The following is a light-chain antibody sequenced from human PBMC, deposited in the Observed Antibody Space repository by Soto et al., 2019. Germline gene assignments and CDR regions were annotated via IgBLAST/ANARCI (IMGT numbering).Light chain of an antibody. CDR3: QHYSTWLWT. V-gene: IGKV3-15*01. J-gene: IGKJ1*01. CDR1: QSVSSK. CDR2: GAS. Sequence: EIVMTQSPATLSVSPGERATLSCRASQSVSSKLAWYQQKPGQGPRLLIYGASTRATGIPARFSGSGSGTEFTLSISSLQSELFAVYFCQHYSTWLWTFGQFTKVEI.